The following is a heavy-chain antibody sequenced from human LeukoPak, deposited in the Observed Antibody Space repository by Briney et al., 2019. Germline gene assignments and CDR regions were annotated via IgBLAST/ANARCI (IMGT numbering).Heavy chain of an antibody. V-gene: IGHV1-69*13. Sequence: SVKVSCKASGGTFRNYAINWVRQAPGQGLEWMGGIIPLFGTAHYAQKFQGRVTITADESTSTAYMELSSLRSEDTAVYYCARDTELEPFDYWGQGTLVTVSS. J-gene: IGHJ4*02. CDR3: ARDTELEPFDY. D-gene: IGHD1-26*01. CDR2: IIPLFGTA. CDR1: GGTFRNYA.